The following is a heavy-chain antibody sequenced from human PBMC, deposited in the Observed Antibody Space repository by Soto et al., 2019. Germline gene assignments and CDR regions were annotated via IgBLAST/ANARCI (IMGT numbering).Heavy chain of an antibody. D-gene: IGHD1-1*01. CDR1: GGTFSSYA. J-gene: IGHJ4*02. CDR3: ARGRNPLDFDY. CDR2: IIPIFGTA. Sequence: QVQLVQSGAEVKKPGSSVKVSCKASGGTFSSYAISWVRQAPGQGLEWMGGIIPIFGTANYAQKFQGRVTMTRDTSIRTAYMGLSGLGSDDTAVYYCARGRNPLDFDYWGQGTLVTVSS. V-gene: IGHV1-69*06.